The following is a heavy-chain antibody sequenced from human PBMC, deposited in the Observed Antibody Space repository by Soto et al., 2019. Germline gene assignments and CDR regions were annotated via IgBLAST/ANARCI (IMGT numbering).Heavy chain of an antibody. CDR3: ARGNPVPLDY. Sequence: SETLSLTCAVAGGSISSGGYSWSWIRQPPGKGLEWIGYIYHSGSTYYNPSLKSRVTISVDRSKNQFSLKLSSVTAADTAVYYCARGNPVPLDYWGQGTLVTVSS. J-gene: IGHJ4*02. V-gene: IGHV4-30-2*01. D-gene: IGHD1-1*01. CDR1: GGSISSGGYS. CDR2: IYHSGST.